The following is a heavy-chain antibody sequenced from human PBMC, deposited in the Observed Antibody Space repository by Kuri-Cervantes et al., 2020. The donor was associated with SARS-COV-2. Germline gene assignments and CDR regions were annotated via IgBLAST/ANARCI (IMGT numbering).Heavy chain of an antibody. D-gene: IGHD3-3*01. J-gene: IGHJ4*02. CDR3: ATEGGIDDPFDY. CDR2: IWYDGSNK. CDR1: GFTFSSYG. Sequence: GGSLRLSCAASGFTFSSYGMHRVRQAPGKGLEWVAVIWYDGSNKYYADSVKGRFTISRDNSKNTLYLQMNSLRAEDTAVYYCATEGGIDDPFDYWGQGTLVTVSS. V-gene: IGHV3-33*01.